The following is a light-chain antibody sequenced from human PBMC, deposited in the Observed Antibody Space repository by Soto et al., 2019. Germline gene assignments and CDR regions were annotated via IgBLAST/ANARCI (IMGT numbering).Light chain of an antibody. CDR3: QKHNSAPLT. J-gene: IGKJ1*01. V-gene: IGKV1-27*01. CDR1: QGIYNY. Sequence: QMTQSPSSLSASVGDRVTITCRASQGIYNYLAWYQQKPGKVPKLLIYDASTLQSGVPSRFSGSGSGTDFTLTIKSLQPEDVTTYYCQKHNSAPLTFGQGTKVEIK. CDR2: DAS.